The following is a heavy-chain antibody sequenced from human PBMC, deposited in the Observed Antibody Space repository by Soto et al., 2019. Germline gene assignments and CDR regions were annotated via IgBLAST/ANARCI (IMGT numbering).Heavy chain of an antibody. Sequence: SETLSLTCAVYGGSFSCYYWSWIRQPPGKGLEWIGEINHSGSTNYNPSLKSRVTISVDTSKNQFSLKLSSVTAADTAVYYCARGFLGAAAGTKLTPLDYWGQGTLVTVSS. CDR2: INHSGST. CDR3: ARGFLGAAAGTKLTPLDY. CDR1: GGSFSCYY. J-gene: IGHJ4*02. V-gene: IGHV4-34*01. D-gene: IGHD6-13*01.